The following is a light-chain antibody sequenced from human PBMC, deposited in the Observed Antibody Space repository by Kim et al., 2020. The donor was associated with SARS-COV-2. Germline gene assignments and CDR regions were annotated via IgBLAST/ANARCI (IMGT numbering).Light chain of an antibody. J-gene: IGLJ3*02. Sequence: PEKTARMTCGGNNIGSKSVTWYQQKTGQAPVLVIYYDSDRPSGIPERFSGSNSGNTATLTISRVEAGDEADYYCQVWDSSSDHLWVFGGGTKLTVL. CDR2: YDS. CDR1: NIGSKS. CDR3: QVWDSSSDHLWV. V-gene: IGLV3-21*04.